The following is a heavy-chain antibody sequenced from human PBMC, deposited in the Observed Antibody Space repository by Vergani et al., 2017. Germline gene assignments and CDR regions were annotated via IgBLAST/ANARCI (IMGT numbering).Heavy chain of an antibody. Sequence: EVQLVESGGGLVKPGGSLRLSCAASGFTFSNAWMSWVRQAPGKGLEWVGRIKSKTDGGTTDYAAPVKGRFTISRDDSKNTLYLQMNSLKTEDTAVYYCARDRAPSRGGTPYGMDVWGQGTTVTVSS. V-gene: IGHV3-15*01. D-gene: IGHD1-14*01. CDR1: GFTFSNAW. J-gene: IGHJ6*02. CDR3: ARDRAPSRGGTPYGMDV. CDR2: IKSKTDGGTT.